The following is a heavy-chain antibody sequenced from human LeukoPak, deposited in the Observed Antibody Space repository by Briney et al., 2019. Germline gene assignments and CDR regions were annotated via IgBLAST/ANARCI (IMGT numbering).Heavy chain of an antibody. J-gene: IGHJ3*02. V-gene: IGHV4-61*01. CDR2: IYYSGST. CDR3: ARGYSSGWSPWVAFDI. CDR1: GGSINTPNYY. D-gene: IGHD6-19*01. Sequence: SETLSLTCTVSGGSINTPNYYWGWIRQTPGKGLEWIGYIYYSGSTNYNPSLKSRVTISVDTSKNQFSLKLSSVTAADTAVYYCARGYSSGWSPWVAFDIWGQGTMVTVSS.